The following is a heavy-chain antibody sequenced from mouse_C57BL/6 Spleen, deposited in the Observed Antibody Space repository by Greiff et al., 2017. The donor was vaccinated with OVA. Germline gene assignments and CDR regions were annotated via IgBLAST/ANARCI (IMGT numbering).Heavy chain of an antibody. V-gene: IGHV6-3*01. CDR2: IRLKSDNYAT. J-gene: IGHJ4*01. CDR3: TAGTGNAMDY. D-gene: IGHD4-1*01. Sequence: EVHLVESGGGLVQPGGSMKLSCVASGFTFSNYWMNWVRQSPEKGLEWVAQIRLKSDNYATHYAESVKGRFTISRDDSKSSVYLQMNNLRAEDTGIYYCTAGTGNAMDYWGQGTSVTVSS. CDR1: GFTFSNYW.